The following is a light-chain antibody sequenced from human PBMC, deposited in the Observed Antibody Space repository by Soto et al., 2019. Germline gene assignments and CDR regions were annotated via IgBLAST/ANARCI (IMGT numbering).Light chain of an antibody. J-gene: IGKJ1*01. CDR3: QQYNNYGSWT. CDR1: QSISAW. V-gene: IGKV1-5*03. Sequence: DIQMTQSPSTLSASVGDRVTITCRASQSISAWLAWYQQKPGKAPKLLIYNASSLESGVPSRFIGSGSGTEFTLTISSLQPDDFATYYCQQYNNYGSWTFGQGTKVEIK. CDR2: NAS.